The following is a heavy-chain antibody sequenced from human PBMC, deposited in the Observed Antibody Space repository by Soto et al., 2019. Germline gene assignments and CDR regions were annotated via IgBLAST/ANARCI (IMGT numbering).Heavy chain of an antibody. CDR2: ISYDGSNK. V-gene: IGHV3-30-3*01. Sequence: QVQLVESGGGVVQPGSSLRLSCAASGFTFSSYAMHWVRQAPGKGLEWVAFISYDGSNKYYADSVKGRFTISTDNSKITLYLQMNSLRAEDTAVYYCAREVGAPHYFDYWGQGTLVTVAS. J-gene: IGHJ4*02. CDR1: GFTFSSYA. CDR3: AREVGAPHYFDY. D-gene: IGHD1-26*01.